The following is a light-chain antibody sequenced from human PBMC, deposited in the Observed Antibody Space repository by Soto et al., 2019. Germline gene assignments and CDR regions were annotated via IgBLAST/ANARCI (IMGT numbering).Light chain of an antibody. CDR3: QQLNSYRLT. CDR1: QAISSH. V-gene: IGKV1-9*01. CDR2: VAS. Sequence: IQLTQSPSSLSASVGDRVTITCLASQAISSHLAWYQQKPGKAPKLLVYVASTMQSGVPSRFSGSGSGTDFSLSINSLEPEDFATYYCQQLNSYRLTFGEGTKVDIK. J-gene: IGKJ4*01.